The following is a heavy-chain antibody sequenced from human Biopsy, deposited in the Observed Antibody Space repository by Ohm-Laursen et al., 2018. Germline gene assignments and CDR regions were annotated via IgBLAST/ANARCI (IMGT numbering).Heavy chain of an antibody. D-gene: IGHD4-11*01. V-gene: IGHV3-23*01. CDR3: AKGNGAYTNYGWYFDL. CDR1: GFTFSSYA. J-gene: IGHJ2*01. CDR2: FSGSGGST. Sequence: GSLRLSCAASGFTFSSYAMTWVRQAPGKGLEWVSAFSGSGGSTYYADSVKGRFTISRDNSKNTLFLQMNSLRAEDTAVYYCAKGNGAYTNYGWYFDLWGRGTLVTVSS.